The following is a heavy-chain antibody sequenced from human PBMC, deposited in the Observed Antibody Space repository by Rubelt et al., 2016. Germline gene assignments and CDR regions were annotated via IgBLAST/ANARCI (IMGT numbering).Heavy chain of an antibody. CDR1: GFSFGPYG. Sequence: VQLVESGGGVVQRGRSLSLSCSASGFSFGPYGMHWVRQAPGKGLECVALISYNGNNEYYAGSVKGRFTISRDNSKNTLDLQMNSLRDDDTAVYYCASITTAWWGQGTLVTVSS. CDR3: ASITTAW. V-gene: IGHV3-30*19. J-gene: IGHJ4*02. CDR2: ISYNGNNE. D-gene: IGHD1-1*01.